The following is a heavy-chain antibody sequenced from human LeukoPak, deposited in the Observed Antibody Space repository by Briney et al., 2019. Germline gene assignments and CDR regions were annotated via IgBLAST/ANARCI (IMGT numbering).Heavy chain of an antibody. CDR2: VYYSGST. CDR3: ARAPRGYSYGPFDY. J-gene: IGHJ4*02. Sequence: SETLSLTCTDSGGSIRSYFWSWIRQPPGRGLEWIGYVYYSGSTNYNPSLKSRVTISVDTSKNQFSLKLSSVTAADTAVYYCARAPRGYSYGPFDYWGQGTLVTVSS. CDR1: GGSIRSYF. D-gene: IGHD5-18*01. V-gene: IGHV4-59*01.